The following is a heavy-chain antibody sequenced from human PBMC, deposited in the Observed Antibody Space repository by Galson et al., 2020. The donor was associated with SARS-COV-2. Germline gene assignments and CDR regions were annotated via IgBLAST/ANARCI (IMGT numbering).Heavy chain of an antibody. D-gene: IGHD6-19*01. Sequence: SETLSLTCTVSGVSISSGSFYWSWIRQPAGKELEWIGRIHTSGSTDYNPSLKSRVTITLDTSKNQFSLKLSSVTAADTATYYCARGPVAGTGIWGRGTLVGVSS. CDR1: GVSISSGSFY. CDR2: IHTSGST. CDR3: ARGPVAGTGI. V-gene: IGHV4-61*02. J-gene: IGHJ4*02.